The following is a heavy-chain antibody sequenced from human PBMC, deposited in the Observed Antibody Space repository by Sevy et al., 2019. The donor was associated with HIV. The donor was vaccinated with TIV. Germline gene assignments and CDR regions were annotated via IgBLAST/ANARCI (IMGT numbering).Heavy chain of an antibody. J-gene: IGHJ4*02. CDR1: GYTLTELS. Sequence: ASVKVSCKVSGYTLTELSMHWVRQAPGKGLEWMGGFDPEDGETIYAQKFQGRVTMTEDTSTDTAYMELSSLRSEDMAVYYCATAEVYDILTGPGGYYFDYWGQGTLVTVSS. D-gene: IGHD3-9*01. CDR3: ATAEVYDILTGPGGYYFDY. V-gene: IGHV1-24*01. CDR2: FDPEDGET.